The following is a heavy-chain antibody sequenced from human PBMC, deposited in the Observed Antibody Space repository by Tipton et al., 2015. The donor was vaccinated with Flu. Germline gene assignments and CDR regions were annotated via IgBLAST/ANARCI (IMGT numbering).Heavy chain of an antibody. J-gene: IGHJ4*02. CDR2: INDVGSS. V-gene: IGHV4-34*01. D-gene: IGHD5-18*01. Sequence: LRLSCAVYGGSFRGYYWSWIRQPPGKGLEWIGQINDVGSSNYNSTLKSRVTISVDTSKNQFSLNPSSVTTADTAVYYCAKRGYSYAWDYWGQGNLVTVSS. CDR1: GGSFRGYY. CDR3: AKRGYSYAWDY.